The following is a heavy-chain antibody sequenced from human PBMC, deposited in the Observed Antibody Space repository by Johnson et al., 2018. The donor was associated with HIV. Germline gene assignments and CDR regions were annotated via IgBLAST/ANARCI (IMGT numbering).Heavy chain of an antibody. CDR1: GFTFSSYG. CDR3: ARSVSLVRGALDI. V-gene: IGHV3-30*03. D-gene: IGHD2/OR15-2a*01. CDR2: ISYDGSNK. Sequence: QVQLVESGGGVVQPGRSLRLSCAASGFTFSSYGMHWVRQAPGKGLEWVAVISYDGSNKYYADSVKGRFTISRDNSKRTLYLQMNSLRVDDTAVYYCARSVSLVRGALDIWGQGTMVTVSS. J-gene: IGHJ3*02.